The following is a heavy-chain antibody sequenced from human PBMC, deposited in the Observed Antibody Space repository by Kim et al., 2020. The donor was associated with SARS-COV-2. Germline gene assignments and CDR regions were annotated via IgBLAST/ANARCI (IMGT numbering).Heavy chain of an antibody. Sequence: GGSLRLSCAASGFTFSSYAMSWVRQAPGKGLEWVSAISGSGGSTYYADSVKGRFTISRDNSKNTLYLQMNSLRAEDTAVYYCAKFRKLELRSRAYYFDYWGQGTLVTVSS. D-gene: IGHD1-7*01. CDR1: GFTFSSYA. J-gene: IGHJ4*02. CDR2: ISGSGGST. CDR3: AKFRKLELRSRAYYFDY. V-gene: IGHV3-23*01.